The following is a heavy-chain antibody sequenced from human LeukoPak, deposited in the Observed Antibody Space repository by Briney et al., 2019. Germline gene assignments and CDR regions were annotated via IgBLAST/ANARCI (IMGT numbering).Heavy chain of an antibody. CDR2: ISYDGSNR. CDR3: VRGGPSTWS. D-gene: IGHD2-15*01. Sequence: GGSLRLSCAASGFTFSSYAMHWVRQAPGKGLEWVAVISYDGSNRYYADSVKGRFTISRDNSKNTLYLQMNSLRAEDTAVYYCVRGGPSTWSWGQGTLVTVSS. CDR1: GFTFSSYA. V-gene: IGHV3-30-3*01. J-gene: IGHJ5*02.